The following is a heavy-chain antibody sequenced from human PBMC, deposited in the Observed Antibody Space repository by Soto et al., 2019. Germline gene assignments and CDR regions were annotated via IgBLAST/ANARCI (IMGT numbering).Heavy chain of an antibody. D-gene: IGHD6-13*01. J-gene: IGHJ3*02. CDR2: IKSKTDGGTT. Sequence: GGSLRLSCAASGFTFSNAWMSWVHQAPGKGLEWVGRIKSKTDGGTTDYAAPVKGRFTISRDDSKNTLYLQMNSLKTEDTAVYYCTGIAAADDDAFDIWGQGTMVTVSS. V-gene: IGHV3-15*01. CDR3: TGIAAADDDAFDI. CDR1: GFTFSNAW.